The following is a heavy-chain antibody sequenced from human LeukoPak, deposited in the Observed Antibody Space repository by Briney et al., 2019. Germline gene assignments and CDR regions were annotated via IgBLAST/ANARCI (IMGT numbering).Heavy chain of an antibody. CDR3: ARDKYAPYYYDSSGQRNWFDP. D-gene: IGHD3-22*01. CDR1: GFTFDDYA. Sequence: GGSLRLSCAASGFTFDDYAMHWVRQAPGKGLEWVSGSSWNSGRRGYADSVKGRFTMSRDNAKNSLYLQMNSLRAEDTAVYYCARDKYAPYYYDSSGQRNWFDPWGQGTLVTVSS. V-gene: IGHV3-9*01. J-gene: IGHJ5*02. CDR2: SSWNSGRR.